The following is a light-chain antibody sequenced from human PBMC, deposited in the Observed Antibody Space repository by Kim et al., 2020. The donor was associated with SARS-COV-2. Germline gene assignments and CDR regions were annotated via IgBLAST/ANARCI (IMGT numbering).Light chain of an antibody. CDR1: HSVSGSY. CDR2: GAT. Sequence: SPGKRAAPACRASHSVSGSYLARYQQIAGQAPRLLIDGATSRAACLPDWFRGRRSETDFTPTISRLEPEDLAVYYCQQYGGSRWTFGQG. J-gene: IGKJ1*01. CDR3: QQYGGSRWT. V-gene: IGKV3-20*01.